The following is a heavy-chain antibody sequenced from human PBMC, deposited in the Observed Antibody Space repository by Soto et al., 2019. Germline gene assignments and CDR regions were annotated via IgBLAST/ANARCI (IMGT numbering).Heavy chain of an antibody. CDR2: IKQDGSEI. V-gene: IGHV3-7*01. J-gene: IGHJ5*02. CDR3: ASYTGSDFPVGHDR. D-gene: IGHD1-26*01. Sequence: EAQLVESGGGLVQPGGSLRLSCVASGFTFSSFWMSWVRQAPGGGLEWVANIKQDGSEIHYLESVKGRFTIFRDNARKSLYLQMTSLGVADTAVYFCASYTGSDFPVGHDRWGQGTLVTVSS. CDR1: GFTFSSFW.